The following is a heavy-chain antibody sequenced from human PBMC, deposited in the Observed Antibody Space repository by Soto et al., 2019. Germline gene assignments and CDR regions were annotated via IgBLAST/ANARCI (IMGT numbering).Heavy chain of an antibody. J-gene: IGHJ4*02. V-gene: IGHV3-30*18. CDR1: GFTFSSYG. Sequence: GGSLRLSCAASGFTFSSYGMHWVRQAPGKGLEWVAVISYDGSNKYYADSVKGRFTISRDNSKNTLYLQMNSLRAEDTAVYYCAKRGYSGYDFDYWGQGXLVTVSS. D-gene: IGHD5-12*01. CDR2: ISYDGSNK. CDR3: AKRGYSGYDFDY.